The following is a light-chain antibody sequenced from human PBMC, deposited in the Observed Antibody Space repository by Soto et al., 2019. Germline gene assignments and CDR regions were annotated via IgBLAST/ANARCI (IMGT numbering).Light chain of an antibody. CDR1: SSDIGDYTH. V-gene: IGLV2-14*01. CDR3: CSYTSISTSAV. CDR2: EVS. Sequence: SALTQPASVSGSPGQSITISCTGTSSDIGDYTHVSWYQQHPGKAPKLIIYEVSDRPSGVSNRFSGSKSGNTASLTISGLQNEDEADYYCCSYTSISTSAVVGGGTKVTVL. J-gene: IGLJ2*01.